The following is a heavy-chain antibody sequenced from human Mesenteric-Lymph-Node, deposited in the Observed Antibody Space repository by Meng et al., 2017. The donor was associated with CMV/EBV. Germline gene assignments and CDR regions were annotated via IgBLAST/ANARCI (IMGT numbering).Heavy chain of an antibody. J-gene: IGHJ3*01. CDR3: AAYNWHAFDL. D-gene: IGHD1-20*01. V-gene: IGHV3-7*01. CDR2: IKQDGSDK. Sequence: GGSLRLSCAASGFTLSSYWMTWVRQAPGKGLEGVANIKQDGSDKYYVDSVKGRFTISRDNAKNSLYLQMNSLRAEDTAVYYCAAYNWHAFDLWGRGTMVTVSS. CDR1: GFTLSSYW.